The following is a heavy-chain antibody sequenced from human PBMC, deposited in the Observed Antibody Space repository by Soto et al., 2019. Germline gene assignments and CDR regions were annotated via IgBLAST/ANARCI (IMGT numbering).Heavy chain of an antibody. V-gene: IGHV1-69*13. Sequence: SVKVSCKASGGTFSSYAISWVRQAPGQGLEWMGGIIPIFGTANYAQKFQGRVTITADESTSTAYMELSSLRSEDTAVYYCARDRTQLVFRPXFDYWGQGTLVTVSS. J-gene: IGHJ4*02. D-gene: IGHD6-6*01. CDR2: IIPIFGTA. CDR3: ARDRTQLVFRPXFDY. CDR1: GGTFSSYA.